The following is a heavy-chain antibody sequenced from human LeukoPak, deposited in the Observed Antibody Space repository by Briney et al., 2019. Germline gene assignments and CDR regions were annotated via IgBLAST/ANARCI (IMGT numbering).Heavy chain of an antibody. Sequence: GASVKVSCKVSGYTLTELSMHWVRQAPGKGLEWMGGFDPEDGETIYAQKFQGRVTMTEDTSTDTAYMELSSLRSEDTAVYYCARVLSRPYYDSSGRTRNFDYWGQGTLVTVSS. CDR1: GYTLTELS. CDR3: ARVLSRPYYDSSGRTRNFDY. V-gene: IGHV1-24*01. CDR2: FDPEDGET. D-gene: IGHD3-22*01. J-gene: IGHJ4*02.